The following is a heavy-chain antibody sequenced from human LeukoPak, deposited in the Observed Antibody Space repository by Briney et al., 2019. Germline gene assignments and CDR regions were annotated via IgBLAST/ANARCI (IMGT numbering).Heavy chain of an antibody. J-gene: IGHJ4*02. CDR2: ISGSGGST. V-gene: IGHV3-23*01. CDR3: AKHLGGYYYGSGSYFNY. Sequence: GGSLRLSCAASGFTFSSYAMSWVRQAPGKGLEWASAISGSGGSTYYADSVKGRFTISRDNSKNTLYLQMNSLRAEDTAVYYCAKHLGGYYYGSGSYFNYWGQGTLVTVSS. CDR1: GFTFSSYA. D-gene: IGHD3-10*01.